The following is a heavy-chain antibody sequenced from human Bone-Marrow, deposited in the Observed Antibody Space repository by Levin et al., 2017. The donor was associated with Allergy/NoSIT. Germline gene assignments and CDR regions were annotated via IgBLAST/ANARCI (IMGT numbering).Heavy chain of an antibody. CDR2: IDAAGDT. CDR3: ARVVAGVFDY. D-gene: IGHD6-19*01. V-gene: IGHV3-13*04. Sequence: LSLTCAASGFTFRRFDMHWVRPGPGKVLEWGSGIDAAGDTYYPDSVKGRFSISRENSKNSLYLQINSLRAGDTAVYYCARVVAGVFDYWGQGTLVTVSS. CDR1: GFTFRRFD. J-gene: IGHJ4*02.